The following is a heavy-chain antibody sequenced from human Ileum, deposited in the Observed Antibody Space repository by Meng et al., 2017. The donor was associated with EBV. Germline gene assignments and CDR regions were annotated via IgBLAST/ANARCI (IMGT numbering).Heavy chain of an antibody. V-gene: IGHV4-34*01. Sequence: QVQLQQWGVGLSNPSETLSLTCAVYGGSFSGYYWTWIRQPPGKGLEWIVEINHSGSTNYNPSLKSRVTISVDKNQFSLKLSSVTAADTAVYYCARGFYAYGSSCFDYWGQGTLVTVSS. J-gene: IGHJ4*02. CDR2: INHSGST. CDR1: GGSFSGYY. D-gene: IGHD6-13*01. CDR3: ARGFYAYGSSCFDY.